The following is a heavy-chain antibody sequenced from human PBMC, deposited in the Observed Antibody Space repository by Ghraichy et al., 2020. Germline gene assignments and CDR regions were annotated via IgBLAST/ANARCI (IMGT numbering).Heavy chain of an antibody. Sequence: GGSLRLSCTASGCTFSSYSMNWVRQRPGKGLEWVSSISSSSSYIYYADSLKGRFTISRDNAKNSLYLQMNSLRAEDTAVYYCARVGPSSSWYWFDPWGQGTLVTVSS. J-gene: IGHJ5*02. D-gene: IGHD6-13*01. CDR3: ARVGPSSSWYWFDP. CDR2: ISSSSSYI. CDR1: GCTFSSYS. V-gene: IGHV3-21*01.